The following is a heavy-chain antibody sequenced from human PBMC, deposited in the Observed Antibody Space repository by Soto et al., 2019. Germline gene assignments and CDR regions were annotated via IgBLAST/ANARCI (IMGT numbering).Heavy chain of an antibody. CDR2: IDYFGTT. D-gene: IGHD5-12*01. V-gene: IGHV4-30-4*01. Sequence: SETLSLTCTVSGGSITSDNHYWTWIRQAPGKGLECIGYIDYFGTTNYSPSLQGRVTISVDKSKNQFSLNLTSVTAADTAVYYCARGSRGPRWFDPWGQGALVTVSS. CDR1: GGSITSDNHY. J-gene: IGHJ5*02. CDR3: ARGSRGPRWFDP.